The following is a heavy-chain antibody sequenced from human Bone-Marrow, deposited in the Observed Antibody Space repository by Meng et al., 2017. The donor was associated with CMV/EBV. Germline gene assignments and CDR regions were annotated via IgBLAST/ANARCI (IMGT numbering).Heavy chain of an antibody. D-gene: IGHD6-6*01. V-gene: IGHV1-58*01. CDR2: IVVGSGGT. Sequence: VKVSCKGCGFTFTSSAVQWVRQARGQRLEWIGWIVVGSGGTNYAQKFQGRVTMTRDTSISTAYMELSRLRSDDTAVYYCARDPGIAARRHNYYYGMDVWGQGTTVTVSS. CDR3: ARDPGIAARRHNYYYGMDV. CDR1: GFTFTSSA. J-gene: IGHJ6*02.